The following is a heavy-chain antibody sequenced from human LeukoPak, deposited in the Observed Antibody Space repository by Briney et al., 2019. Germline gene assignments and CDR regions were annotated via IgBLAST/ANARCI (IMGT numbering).Heavy chain of an antibody. D-gene: IGHD2-15*01. V-gene: IGHV4-59*01. CDR2: IYYSGST. J-gene: IGHJ3*02. CDR3: ARENNRSGGSCYGFDAFDI. CDR1: GGSISSYY. Sequence: PSETLSLTCTVSGGSISSYYWSWIRQPPGKGLEWIGYIYYSGSTNYNPSLKSRVTISVDTSKNQFSLKLSSVTAADTAVYYCARENNRSGGSCYGFDAFDIWGQGTMVTVSS.